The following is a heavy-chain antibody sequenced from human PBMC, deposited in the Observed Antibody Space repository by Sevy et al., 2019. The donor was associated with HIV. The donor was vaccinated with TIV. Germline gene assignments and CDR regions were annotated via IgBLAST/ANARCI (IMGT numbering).Heavy chain of an antibody. V-gene: IGHV1-69*06. Sequence: ASVKVSCKASGGTFSSYAISWVRQAPGQGLEWMGGIIPIFGTANYAQKFQGRVTITADTSTSTAYMELSSLRSEDTAVYYCASASLSGGIINWFDPWGQGTLVTVSS. CDR1: GGTFSSYA. CDR2: IIPIFGTA. D-gene: IGHD2-15*01. J-gene: IGHJ5*02. CDR3: ASASLSGGIINWFDP.